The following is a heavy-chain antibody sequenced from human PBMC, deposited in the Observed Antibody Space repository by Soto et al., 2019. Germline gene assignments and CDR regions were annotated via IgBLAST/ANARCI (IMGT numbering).Heavy chain of an antibody. CDR3: ARTRSAWSDFHYYSLDV. J-gene: IGHJ6*02. Sequence: GSLRLACAASGFTFNSYGMHWVRQGPGNGLEWVAFISYDSTKTYYADSVKGRFTISRDNSNSALYVQMNSLTGEDTAVYYCARTRSAWSDFHYYSLDVWGQGTTVTVSS. V-gene: IGHV3-30*03. D-gene: IGHD1-26*01. CDR2: ISYDSTKT. CDR1: GFTFNSYG.